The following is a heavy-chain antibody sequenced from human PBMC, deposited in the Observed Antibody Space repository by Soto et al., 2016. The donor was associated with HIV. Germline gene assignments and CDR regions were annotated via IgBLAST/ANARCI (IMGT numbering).Heavy chain of an antibody. V-gene: IGHV3-53*02. J-gene: IGHJ1*01. CDR3: ARDKWEVPDSRT. CDR2: LRQWSD. D-gene: IGHD1-26*01. Sequence: EVQLVETGGGLVQPGGSLRLSCAPSGFSISYNYMSWVRQAPGEGAGVGLICLRQWSDILRGLREGAIHCLRGTCTKNLIYLQMNSLRTEDTAVYFCARDKWEVPDSRTWGRGTRGPPSP. CDR1: GFSISYNY.